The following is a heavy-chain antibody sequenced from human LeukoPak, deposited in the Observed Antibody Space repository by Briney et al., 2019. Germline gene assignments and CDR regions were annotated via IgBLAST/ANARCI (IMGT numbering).Heavy chain of an antibody. CDR3: ARERAVAGTGDWFDP. CDR1: GGSISSYY. CDR2: IYYSGST. D-gene: IGHD6-19*01. Sequence: SETLSLTCTVSGGSISSYYWSWIRQPPGKGLEWIGYIYYSGSTNYNPSLKSRVTISVDTSKNQFSLKLSSVTAADTVVYYCARERAVAGTGDWFDPWGQGTLVTVSS. V-gene: IGHV4-59*01. J-gene: IGHJ5*02.